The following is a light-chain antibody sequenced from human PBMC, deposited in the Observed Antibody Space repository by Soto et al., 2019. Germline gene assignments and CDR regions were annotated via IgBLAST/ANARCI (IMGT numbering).Light chain of an antibody. V-gene: IGLV2-14*03. CDR3: SSYTSSTTLGV. Sequence: QSALTQPASVSGSLGQSLTISCTGDVSDVGGYEYVSWYQQHPDKAPKLIIYGVYNRPSGVSVRFSGSKSGNTASLTISGLQAEDEAAYYCSSYTSSTTLGVFGPGTKVTVL. J-gene: IGLJ1*01. CDR1: VSDVGGYEY. CDR2: GVY.